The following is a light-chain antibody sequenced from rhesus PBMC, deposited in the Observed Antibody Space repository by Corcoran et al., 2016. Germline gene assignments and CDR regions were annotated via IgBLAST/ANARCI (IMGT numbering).Light chain of an antibody. CDR1: QTVSGF. CDR2: GSS. J-gene: IGKJ2*01. CDR3: YQHSSGYS. Sequence: QVILTQSPATLSLSPGERATLSCRASQTVSGFLAWYQQKPGQAPRLLIYGSSSRATGIPNRFRGSGSGTDFTPAISSLEPEDVGVYHCYQHSSGYSFGQGTKVDIK. V-gene: IGKV3-10*01.